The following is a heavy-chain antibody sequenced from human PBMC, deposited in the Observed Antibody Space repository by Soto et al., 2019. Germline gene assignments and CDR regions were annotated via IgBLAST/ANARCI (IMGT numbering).Heavy chain of an antibody. CDR3: AKDGNPIPYLTGYYRLGWFDP. J-gene: IGHJ5*02. CDR1: GFTISDYY. Sequence: QVQLVESGGGLVKPGGSLRLSCEASGFTISDYYMSWIRQAPGKGLEWVSYISSVGTTTYYADSVKGRFSISMDNAKNSLYLQMNSLRAEDTAVYYCAKDGNPIPYLTGYYRLGWFDPWGQGTLVTVSS. V-gene: IGHV3-11*01. CDR2: ISSVGTTT. D-gene: IGHD3-9*01.